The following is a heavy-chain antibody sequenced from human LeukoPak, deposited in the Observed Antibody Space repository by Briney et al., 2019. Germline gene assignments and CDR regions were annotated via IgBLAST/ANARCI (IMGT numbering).Heavy chain of an antibody. Sequence: GGSLRLSCAASGFTFDDYAMHWVRQAPGKGLEWVSGISWNSGSIGYADSVKGRFTISRDNAKNSLYLQMNSLRAEDTALYYCAKDISLYYDSSGYYHHWGQGTLVTVSS. CDR1: GFTFDDYA. D-gene: IGHD3-22*01. J-gene: IGHJ5*02. CDR2: ISWNSGSI. V-gene: IGHV3-9*01. CDR3: AKDISLYYDSSGYYHH.